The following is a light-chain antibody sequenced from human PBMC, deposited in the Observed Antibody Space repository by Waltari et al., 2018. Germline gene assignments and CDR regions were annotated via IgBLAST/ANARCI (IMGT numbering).Light chain of an antibody. CDR3: QAWDSDTVI. CDR1: KLGGKY. CDR2: QNN. J-gene: IGLJ2*01. Sequence: SYELTQPPSVSVSPGQTASIPCSGDKLGGKYASWYQLRAGQPPQLVISQNNQRPSGIPERFSASYSGNTATLTISGTQPMDEADYYCQAWDSDTVIFGGGTKLSVL. V-gene: IGLV3-1*01.